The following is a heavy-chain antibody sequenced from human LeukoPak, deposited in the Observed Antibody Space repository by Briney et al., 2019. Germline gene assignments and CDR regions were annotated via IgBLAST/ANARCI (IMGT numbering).Heavy chain of an antibody. CDR2: ISSSSSYI. Sequence: GGSLRLSCAASGFTFSSYSMNWVRQAPGKGLEWVSSISSSSSYIYYADSVKGRFTISRDNAKNSLYLQMNSLRAEDTAVYYCARDPTVTNFHDAFDIWGQGTMVTVSS. D-gene: IGHD4-17*01. CDR3: ARDPTVTNFHDAFDI. J-gene: IGHJ3*02. V-gene: IGHV3-21*01. CDR1: GFTFSSYS.